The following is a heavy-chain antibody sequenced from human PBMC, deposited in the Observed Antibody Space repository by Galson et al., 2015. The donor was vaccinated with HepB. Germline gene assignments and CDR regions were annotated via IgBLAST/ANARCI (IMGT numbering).Heavy chain of an antibody. V-gene: IGHV1-18*01. Sequence: SVKVSCKASGYTFTSFGISWVRQAPGQGLEWMGWISAYNGNTNYAQKLQGRVTMSTDTSTSTAYMELRSLRADDTAVYYCAEGLYGDAFDYWGQGTLVTVSS. CDR3: AEGLYGDAFDY. CDR1: GYTFTSFG. J-gene: IGHJ4*02. D-gene: IGHD4-17*01. CDR2: ISAYNGNT.